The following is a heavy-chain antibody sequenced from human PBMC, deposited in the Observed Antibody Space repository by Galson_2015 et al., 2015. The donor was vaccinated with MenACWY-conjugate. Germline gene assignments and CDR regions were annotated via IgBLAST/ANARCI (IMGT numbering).Heavy chain of an antibody. V-gene: IGHV2-5*02. J-gene: IGHJ3*02. CDR1: GFSLTTTGVG. CDR3: AHGTFDILNGYYWFDAFDI. D-gene: IGHD3-9*01. CDR2: IYWDDDE. Sequence: PALVTPTQTLTLTCTFSGFSLTTTGVGVGWIRQPPGKALEWLALIYWDDDERSSPSLTNRLTITKDTSKNQEVLTMTNVAPVDTATYYCAHGTFDILNGYYWFDAFDIWGQGTVVTVSS.